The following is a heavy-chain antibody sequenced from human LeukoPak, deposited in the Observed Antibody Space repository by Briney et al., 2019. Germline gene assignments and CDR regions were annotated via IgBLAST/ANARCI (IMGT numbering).Heavy chain of an antibody. V-gene: IGHV1-18*01. J-gene: IGHJ3*02. Sequence: ASVKVSCKASGYTFTSYGISWVRQAPGQGLEWMGWISAYNGNTNYAQKLQGRVTITTDTSTSTAYMELRSLRSDDTAVYYCARDAKVEMATIRAFDIWGQGTMVTVSS. CDR1: GYTFTSYG. CDR2: ISAYNGNT. CDR3: ARDAKVEMATIRAFDI. D-gene: IGHD5-24*01.